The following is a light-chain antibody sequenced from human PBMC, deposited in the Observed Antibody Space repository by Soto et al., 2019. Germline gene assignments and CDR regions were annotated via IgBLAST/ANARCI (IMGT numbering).Light chain of an antibody. Sequence: DIQMTQSPSTLSASVGDRVTITCRASQSISSWLAWYQQKPGKAPKLLIYKAPSLEGGVPSRFSGSGSGTQFALTISSLQPDNFETYYSQQYNSYPFTFGQAAQVEIK. CDR1: QSISSW. CDR3: QQYNSYPFT. V-gene: IGKV1-5*03. J-gene: IGKJ1*01. CDR2: KAP.